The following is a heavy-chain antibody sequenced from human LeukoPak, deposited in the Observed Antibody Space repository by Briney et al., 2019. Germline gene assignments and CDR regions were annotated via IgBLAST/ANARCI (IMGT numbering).Heavy chain of an antibody. CDR2: IKQDGSEK. V-gene: IGHV3-7*01. Sequence: RGSLRLSCAASGFTFSSYWMSWVRQAPGKGLEWVANIKQDGSEKYYVDSVKGRFTISRDNAKNSLYLQMNSLRAEDTAVYYCAREEGIAAAAYFDYWGQGTLVTASS. D-gene: IGHD6-13*01. CDR1: GFTFSSYW. CDR3: AREEGIAAAAYFDY. J-gene: IGHJ4*02.